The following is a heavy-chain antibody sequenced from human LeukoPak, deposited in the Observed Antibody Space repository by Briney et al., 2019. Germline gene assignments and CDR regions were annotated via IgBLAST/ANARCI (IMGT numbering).Heavy chain of an antibody. CDR2: ISDDGRRK. J-gene: IGHJ4*02. D-gene: IGHD4-11*01. V-gene: IGHV3-30*18. CDR3: AKRPSDYGNYVSYFDY. Sequence: GGSLRLSCAASGFSFISYGMHWVRQAPGKGLEWVGVISDDGRRKDYADSVKGRFTISRGNSKDTLYLQMNSLRAEDTAVYYCAKRPSDYGNYVSYFDYWGQGTLVTVSS. CDR1: GFSFISYG.